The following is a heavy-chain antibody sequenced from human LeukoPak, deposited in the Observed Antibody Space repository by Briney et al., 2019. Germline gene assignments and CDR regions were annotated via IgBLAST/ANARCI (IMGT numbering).Heavy chain of an antibody. CDR2: VYPGDSDT. CDR1: GYTFTNNW. D-gene: IGHD3-22*01. V-gene: IGHV5-51*01. CDR3: ARRIDSSGFHLDS. Sequence: GESLKISCKGSGYTFTNNWLAWVRQMPGKGLEWMGVVYPGDSDTRYSPSFQGQITITADKSISTAYLQWSSLKASDTAICYCARRIDSSGFHLDSWGQGTLVAVSS. J-gene: IGHJ4*02.